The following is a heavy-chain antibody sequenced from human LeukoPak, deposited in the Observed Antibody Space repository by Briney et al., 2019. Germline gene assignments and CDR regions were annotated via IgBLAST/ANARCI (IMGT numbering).Heavy chain of an antibody. CDR1: VGFLSSYY. CDR3: ASSYGSGRGYFDY. J-gene: IGHJ4*02. CDR2: FYYSVRT. Sequence: PSETLSLTRTVSVGFLSSYYWSWIRQPAGNGLERRGDFYYSVRTDYPLSLKTRVTISVDTSKNQFSLKLSSVTAADTSVYFCASSYGSGRGYFDYWGQGTLVTVSS. V-gene: IGHV4-59*01. D-gene: IGHD3-10*01.